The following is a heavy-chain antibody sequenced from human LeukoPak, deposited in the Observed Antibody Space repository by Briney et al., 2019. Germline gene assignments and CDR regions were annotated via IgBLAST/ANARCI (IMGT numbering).Heavy chain of an antibody. D-gene: IGHD6-19*01. Sequence: GXSVKVSCKASGYTFSTYGISWVRQAPGQGPEWMGWISAYNDNTEYAQKFQGRVTMTTDTSTSTAYMELRSLRSDDTAVYYCARDPPHSSGPNSPCFEYWGQGTLVTVSS. CDR1: GYTFSTYG. CDR2: ISAYNDNT. J-gene: IGHJ4*02. CDR3: ARDPPHSSGPNSPCFEY. V-gene: IGHV1-18*01.